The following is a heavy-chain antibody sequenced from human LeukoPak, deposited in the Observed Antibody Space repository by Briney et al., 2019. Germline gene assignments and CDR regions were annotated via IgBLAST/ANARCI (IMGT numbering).Heavy chain of an antibody. J-gene: IGHJ4*02. CDR3: AKGAKSGSYYPFDY. Sequence: PGGSLRLSCAASGFTFSSYWMHWVRQAPGKGLVWVSRINNDGSNTWYADSVKGRFTFSRDNSKNTLYLQMNSLRAEDTALYYCAKGAKSGSYYPFDYWGQGTLVTVSS. D-gene: IGHD1-26*01. CDR2: INNDGSNT. CDR1: GFTFSSYW. V-gene: IGHV3-74*01.